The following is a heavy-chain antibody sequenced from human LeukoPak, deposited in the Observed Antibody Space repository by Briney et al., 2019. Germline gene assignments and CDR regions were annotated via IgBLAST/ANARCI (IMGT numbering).Heavy chain of an antibody. D-gene: IGHD7-27*01. CDR1: GYTLTGHY. J-gene: IGHJ3*02. CDR2: ISPHSGFT. Sequence: GASVKVSCKASGYTLTGHYIHWVRQAPGQGLEWMGWISPHSGFTMYPQRFQGRVTMTTDTSISTAFLEVRRLRSDDTAAYYCARQTGDDALDIWGQGTTITVYS. CDR3: ARQTGDDALDI. V-gene: IGHV1-2*02.